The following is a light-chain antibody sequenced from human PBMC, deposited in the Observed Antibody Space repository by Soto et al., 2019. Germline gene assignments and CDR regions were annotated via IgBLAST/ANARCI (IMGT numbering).Light chain of an antibody. V-gene: IGKV3-15*01. CDR3: QQYDKWPRWT. CDR1: QSVNRK. J-gene: IGKJ1*01. CDR2: GAS. Sequence: EIVMPQSQATLSVSQGETATLSCSASQSVNRKVAWYQQKPGQAPRLXXYGASTGATEIPDRFSGSGSGTEFTLTISSLQSEDFAVYYCQQYDKWPRWTFGQGTKVDNK.